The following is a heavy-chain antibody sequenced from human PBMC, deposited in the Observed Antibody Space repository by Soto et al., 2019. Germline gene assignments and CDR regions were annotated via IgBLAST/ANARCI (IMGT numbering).Heavy chain of an antibody. J-gene: IGHJ3*02. CDR3: XXXXXXXSGAGAFDI. D-gene: IGHD2-15*01. Sequence: QVQLVESGGGVVQPGRSLRLSCAASGFTFSSYGMHWVRQAPGKGLEWVAVISYDGSNKYYADSVKGRFTISRDNSKNTLXXXXXXXXXXXXXXXXXXXXXXXXSGAGAFDIWGQGTMVTVSS. V-gene: IGHV3-30*03. CDR2: ISYDGSNK. CDR1: GFTFSSYG.